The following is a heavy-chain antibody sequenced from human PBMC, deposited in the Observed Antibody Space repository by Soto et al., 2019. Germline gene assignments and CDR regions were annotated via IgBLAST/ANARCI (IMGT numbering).Heavy chain of an antibody. D-gene: IGHD3-10*01. V-gene: IGHV1-18*04. Sequence: VASVKVSCKASGYTFTDYYLYWVRQAPGQGLEWMGWISAYNGNTNYAQKLQGRVTMTTDTSTGTAYMELRSLRSDDTAVYYCARARGSGSYFGYYYYGMDVWGQGTTVTVSS. CDR2: ISAYNGNT. CDR1: GYTFTDYY. J-gene: IGHJ6*02. CDR3: ARARGSGSYFGYYYYGMDV.